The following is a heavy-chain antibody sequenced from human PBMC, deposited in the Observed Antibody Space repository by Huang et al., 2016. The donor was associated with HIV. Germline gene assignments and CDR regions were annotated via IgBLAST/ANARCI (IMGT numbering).Heavy chain of an antibody. CDR2: IYYSGST. J-gene: IGHJ5*02. V-gene: IGHV4-59*01. CDR3: ASASIAARRWFDP. Sequence: QVQLPESGPGLVKPSETLSLTCTVSGGSMSSYYWSWIRQPPGKGLEWIGYIYYSGSTNYNPSLKSRVTISVDTSKNQFSLRLSSVTAADTAVYYCASASIAARRWFDPWGQGSLVTVSS. CDR1: GGSMSSYY. D-gene: IGHD6-6*01.